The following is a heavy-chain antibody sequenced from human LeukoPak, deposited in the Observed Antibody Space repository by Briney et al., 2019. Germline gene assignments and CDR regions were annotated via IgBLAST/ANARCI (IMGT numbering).Heavy chain of an antibody. V-gene: IGHV4-59*08. J-gene: IGHJ5*02. CDR3: ARHMAAANWFDP. CDR1: GGAIRSYY. D-gene: IGHD6-13*01. CDR2: MYNSGST. Sequence: SETLSLTCTVSGGAIRSYYWSWIRQPPGKGLEWIGYMYNSGSTNYNPSLKSRVTISVDTSKNQFSLKLSSVTAADTAVYYCARHMAAANWFDPWGQGTLVTVSS.